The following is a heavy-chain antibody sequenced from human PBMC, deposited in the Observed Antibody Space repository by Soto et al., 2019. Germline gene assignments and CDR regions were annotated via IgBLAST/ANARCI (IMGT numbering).Heavy chain of an antibody. CDR1: GGSINGYY. Sequence: SETLSLTCTVSGGSINGYYWTWIRQPAGKGLEWIGRIYTSGTTSYNPSLKSRVTMSLDTSKNQFSLRLTSVTAADTAVYYCARDSVGISSPGVYWGRGTLVTVSS. CDR2: IYTSGTT. CDR3: ARDSVGISSPGVY. D-gene: IGHD1-26*01. V-gene: IGHV4-4*07. J-gene: IGHJ4*02.